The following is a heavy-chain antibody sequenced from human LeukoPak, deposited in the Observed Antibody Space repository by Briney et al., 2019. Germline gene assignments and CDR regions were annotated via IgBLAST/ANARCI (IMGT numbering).Heavy chain of an antibody. CDR1: EFTFSSYW. CDR3: ARGWQGMWLFDQ. V-gene: IGHV3-7*05. D-gene: IGHD3-22*01. J-gene: IGHJ4*02. CDR2: IKQDGSER. Sequence: GSLRLSCAASEFTFSSYWMNWVRQAPGKGLEWVANIKQDGSERYYVDSVKGRFTISRDNAKKLLSLQMNSLGSDDTAVYYCARGWQGMWLFDQWGQGTLVTVAS.